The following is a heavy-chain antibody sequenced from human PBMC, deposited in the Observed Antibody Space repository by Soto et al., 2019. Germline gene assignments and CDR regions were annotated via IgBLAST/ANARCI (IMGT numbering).Heavy chain of an antibody. CDR1: GGTFSSYA. J-gene: IGHJ3*02. CDR3: ARGGVVVVPAASGAFDI. D-gene: IGHD2-2*01. V-gene: IGHV1-69*01. CDR2: IIPIFGTA. Sequence: QVQLVQSGAEVKKPGSSVKVSCKASGGTFSSYAISWVRQAPGQGLEWMGGIIPIFGTANYAQKFQGRVTITADESTSTAYMELSSLRSEDTAVYYCARGGVVVVPAASGAFDIWGQGTMVTVS.